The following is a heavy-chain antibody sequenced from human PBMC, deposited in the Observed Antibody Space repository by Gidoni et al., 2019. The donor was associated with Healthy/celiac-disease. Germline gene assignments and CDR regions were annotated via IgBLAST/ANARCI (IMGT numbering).Heavy chain of an antibody. D-gene: IGHD5-12*01. V-gene: IGHV1-69*01. J-gene: IGHJ6*02. CDR3: AREQWLRFGSPGHYYGMDV. Sequence: QVQLVQSGAEVKKPGSSVKVSCKASGGTFSSYAISWVRQAPGQGLEWMGGIIPIFGTANYAQNFQGGVTITADESTSTAYMELSSLRSEDTAVYYCAREQWLRFGSPGHYYGMDVWGQGTTVTVSS. CDR2: IIPIFGTA. CDR1: GGTFSSYA.